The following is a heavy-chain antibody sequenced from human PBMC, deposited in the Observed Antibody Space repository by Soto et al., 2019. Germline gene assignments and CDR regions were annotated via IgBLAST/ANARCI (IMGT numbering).Heavy chain of an antibody. CDR3: ARAGYYDILTGYYPTTPPGYFYY. V-gene: IGHV6-1*01. CDR1: GDSVSSNSAA. CDR2: TYYRSKWYN. D-gene: IGHD3-9*01. J-gene: IGHJ4*02. Sequence: SQTLSLTCAISGDSVSSNSAAWNWIRQSPSRGLEWLGRTYYRSKWYNDYAVSVKSRITINPDTSKNQFSLQLNSVTPEDTAVYYCARAGYYDILTGYYPTTPPGYFYYLGQGTLVTVSA.